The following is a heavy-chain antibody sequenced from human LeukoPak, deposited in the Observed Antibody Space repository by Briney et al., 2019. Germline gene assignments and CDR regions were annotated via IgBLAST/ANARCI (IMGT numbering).Heavy chain of an antibody. V-gene: IGHV3-48*01. D-gene: IGHD3-22*01. CDR3: ARDSHCYDSSGYYPNWFDP. Sequence: GGSLRLSCAASGFTFSSYSMNWVRQAPGKGLEWVSYISSSSSTIYYADSVKGRFTISRDNAKYSLYLQMNSLRAEDTAVYYCARDSHCYDSSGYYPNWFDPWGQGTLVTVSS. CDR2: ISSSSSTI. J-gene: IGHJ5*02. CDR1: GFTFSSYS.